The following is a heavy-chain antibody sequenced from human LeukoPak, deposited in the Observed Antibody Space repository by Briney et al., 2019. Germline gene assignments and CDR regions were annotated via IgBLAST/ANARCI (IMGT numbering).Heavy chain of an antibody. CDR2: IYYSGST. J-gene: IGHJ1*01. D-gene: IGHD2-2*01. CDR1: GGSISSYY. Sequence: SETLSLTCTVSGGSISSYYWSWLRQPPGKGLEWIGYIYYSGSTNYNPSLKSRVTISVDTSKNQFSLKLSSVTAADTAVYYCARHSRRGDTRGYFQHWGQGTLVTVSS. V-gene: IGHV4-59*01. CDR3: ARHSRRGDTRGYFQH.